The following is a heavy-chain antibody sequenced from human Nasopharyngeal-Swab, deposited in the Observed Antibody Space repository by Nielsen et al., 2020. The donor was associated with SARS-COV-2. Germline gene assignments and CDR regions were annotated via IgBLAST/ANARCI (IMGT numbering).Heavy chain of an antibody. J-gene: IGHJ4*02. CDR3: ARGRRRYFYYDYVWGSYPVGGYFDY. Sequence: ASVKVSCKASGYTFTSYGISWVRQAPGQGLEWMGWISAYNGNTNYAQKLQGRVTMTTDTSTGTAYMELRSLRSDDTAVYYCARGRRRYFYYDYVWGSYPVGGYFDYWGQGTLVTVSS. CDR1: GYTFTSYG. D-gene: IGHD3-16*02. V-gene: IGHV1-18*04. CDR2: ISAYNGNT.